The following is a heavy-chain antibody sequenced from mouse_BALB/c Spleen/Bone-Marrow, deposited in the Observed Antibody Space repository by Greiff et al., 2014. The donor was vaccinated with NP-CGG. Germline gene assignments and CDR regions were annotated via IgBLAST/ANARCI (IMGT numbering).Heavy chain of an antibody. J-gene: IGHJ2*01. CDR3: TRRRSLDY. V-gene: IGHV1-63*01. Sequence: QVQLQQSGTELVRPGTSVKISCKASGYAFTNYWLGWVKRRPGHGLEWIGDIYPGSGNTYYNEKFKGKVTLTADKSSSTAYMQLSGLTSEDSAVYFCTRRRSLDYWGQGTTLTVSS. CDR1: GYAFTNYW. CDR2: IYPGSGNT.